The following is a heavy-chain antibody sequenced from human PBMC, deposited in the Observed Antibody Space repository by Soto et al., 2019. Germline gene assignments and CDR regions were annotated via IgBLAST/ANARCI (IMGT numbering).Heavy chain of an antibody. CDR3: ARGMSGRNAFDI. D-gene: IGHD1-1*01. CDR2: IWYDGSNK. Sequence: PGGSLRLSCAASGFTFSSYGMHWVRQAPGKGLEWVAVIWYDGSNKYYADSVKGRFTISRDNSKNTLYLQMNSLRAEDTAVYYCARGMSGRNAFDIWGQGTMVTVSS. J-gene: IGHJ3*02. CDR1: GFTFSSYG. V-gene: IGHV3-33*01.